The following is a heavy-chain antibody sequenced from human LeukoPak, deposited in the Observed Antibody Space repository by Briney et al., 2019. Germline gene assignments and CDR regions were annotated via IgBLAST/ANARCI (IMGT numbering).Heavy chain of an antibody. CDR1: GFTFSSYG. CDR3: ARDHRGSGSRYYYYYMDV. D-gene: IGHD3-10*01. CDR2: IRYDGSNK. Sequence: GGSLRLSCAASGFTFSSYGMHWVRQAPGKGLEWVAFIRYDGSNKYYADSVKGRFTISRDNSKNTLYLQMNSLGAEDTAVYYCARDHRGSGSRYYYYYMDVWGKGTTVTISS. J-gene: IGHJ6*03. V-gene: IGHV3-30*02.